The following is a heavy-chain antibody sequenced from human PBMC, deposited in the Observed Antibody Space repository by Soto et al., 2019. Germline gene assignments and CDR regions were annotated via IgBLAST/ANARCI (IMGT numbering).Heavy chain of an antibody. D-gene: IGHD2-2*01. Sequence: QVLLVQSGAEVKKPGASVKVSCKASGYTFTTYGINWVRQAPGQGLEWMGWVSPYNGDTTYAQNFQGRVTMTTGTSTRTAYMELRSLRSDDTAAYYCAREVGHMDVWGQGTTVTVSS. V-gene: IGHV1-18*04. CDR3: AREVGHMDV. CDR2: VSPYNGDT. CDR1: GYTFTTYG. J-gene: IGHJ6*02.